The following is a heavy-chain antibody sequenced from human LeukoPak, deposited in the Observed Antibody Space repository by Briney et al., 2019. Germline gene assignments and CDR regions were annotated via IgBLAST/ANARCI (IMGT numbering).Heavy chain of an antibody. D-gene: IGHD5-18*01. V-gene: IGHV4-39*01. Sequence: PSETLSLICTVSGGSISSSSYYWGWIRQPPGKGLEWIGSIYYSGSTYYNPSLKSRVTISVDTSKNQFSLKLSSVTAADTAVYYCARSRDTAMIFDYWGQGTLVTVSS. CDR3: ARSRDTAMIFDY. CDR2: IYYSGST. J-gene: IGHJ4*02. CDR1: GGSISSSSYY.